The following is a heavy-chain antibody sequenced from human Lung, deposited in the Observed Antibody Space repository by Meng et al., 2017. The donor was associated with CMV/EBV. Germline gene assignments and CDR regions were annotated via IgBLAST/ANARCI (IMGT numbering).Heavy chain of an antibody. V-gene: IGHV3-74*01. CDR3: ARDWSGSDDY. D-gene: IGHD1-26*01. CDR2: INEDGSRT. CDR1: GFTLSRYW. J-gene: IGHJ4*02. Sequence: SFAASGFTLSRYWMHWVRQAPGKGLVWVSRINEDGSRTDYADSVKGRFTISRDNAKNTLYLQMNSLRAEDTAVYYCARDWSGSDDYWGQGTLVTVSS.